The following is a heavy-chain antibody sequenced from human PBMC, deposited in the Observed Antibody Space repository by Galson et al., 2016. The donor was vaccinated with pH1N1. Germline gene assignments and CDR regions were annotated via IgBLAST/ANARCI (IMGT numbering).Heavy chain of an antibody. CDR1: GYTFTSYG. V-gene: IGHV1-18*01. J-gene: IGHJ4*02. CDR3: ACMDRGDYFDY. Sequence: SVKVSCKAPGYTFTSYGISWVRQAPGQGLEWMGWINPYTGDTNYAQKLQGRVTMTTDTSTSTAYMELRSLRSDDTAVYYWACMDRGDYFDYWGQGTLVTVFS. D-gene: IGHD3-10*01. CDR2: INPYTGDT.